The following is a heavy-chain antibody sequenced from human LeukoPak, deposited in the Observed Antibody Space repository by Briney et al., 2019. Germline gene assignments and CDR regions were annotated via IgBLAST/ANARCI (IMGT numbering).Heavy chain of an antibody. CDR2: MIPILGTA. V-gene: IGHV1-69*05. CDR1: XXTFIRYA. J-gene: IGHJ3*02. CDR3: ARSVDYYDISGYYFGAFDI. Sequence: XXASXXTFIRYAISXVRQAPGEGGEGRGRMIPILGTANYAQKFEGRVTITTDEDTREEYMELSRQRAEDTAVYYCARSVDYYDISGYYFGAFDIWGQGTMVTVSS. D-gene: IGHD3-22*01.